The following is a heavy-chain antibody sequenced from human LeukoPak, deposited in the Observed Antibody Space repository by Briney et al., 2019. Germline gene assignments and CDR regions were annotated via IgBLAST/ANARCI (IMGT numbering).Heavy chain of an antibody. CDR2: ISSSGSTI. Sequence: PGGSLRLSCAASGFTVSSNYMSWIRQAPGKGLEWVSYISSSGSTIYYADSVKGRFTISRDNAKNSLYLQMNSLRAEDTAVYYCARETLKGPYYYDSSPHGGYYYYGMDVWGQGTTVTVSS. CDR3: ARETLKGPYYYDSSPHGGYYYYGMDV. V-gene: IGHV3-11*01. D-gene: IGHD3-22*01. J-gene: IGHJ6*02. CDR1: GFTVSSNY.